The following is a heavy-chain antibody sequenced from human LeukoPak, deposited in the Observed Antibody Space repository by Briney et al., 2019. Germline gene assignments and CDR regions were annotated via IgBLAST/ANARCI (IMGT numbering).Heavy chain of an antibody. CDR1: GSTFSSYA. CDR3: AKLGGQELHNYYVAV. V-gene: IGHV3-23*01. J-gene: IGHJ6*03. Sequence: GGSLRLSCAASGSTFSSYAMSWVRQAPGKGLEWVSGIIDSGESTYYANFAKGRFTISRDNSNNTLYLQMNSLRAKDTAVYYCAKLGGQELHNYYVAVCGKGTTVAVSS. CDR2: IIDSGEST. D-gene: IGHD3-16*01.